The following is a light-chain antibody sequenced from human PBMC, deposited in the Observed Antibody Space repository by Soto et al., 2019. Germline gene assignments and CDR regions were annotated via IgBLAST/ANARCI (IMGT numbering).Light chain of an antibody. Sequence: EIVLTQSPGTLSLSPGARATLSCRASQSVNSIYLTWYQQKPGQAPRLLIYGASSRATDIPDRFSGSGSGADFTLTITRLEPEDSAVYYCQHYGSSLYTFGQGTKVEIK. CDR2: GAS. CDR3: QHYGSSLYT. V-gene: IGKV3-20*01. J-gene: IGKJ2*01. CDR1: QSVNSIY.